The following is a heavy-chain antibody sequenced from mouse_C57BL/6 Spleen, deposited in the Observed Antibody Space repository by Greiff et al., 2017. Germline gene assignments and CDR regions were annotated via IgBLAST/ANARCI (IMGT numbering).Heavy chain of an antibody. CDR1: GYTFTSYT. CDR2: INPSSGYT. V-gene: IGHV1-4*01. J-gene: IGHJ1*03. D-gene: IGHD1-1*01. CDR3: ARSTVVEGDWYFDV. Sequence: LVESGAELARPGASVKMSCKASGYTFTSYTMHWVKQRPGQGLEWIGYINPSSGYTKYNQKFKDKATLTADKSSSTAYMQLSSLTSEDSAVYYCARSTVVEGDWYFDVWGTGTTVTVSS.